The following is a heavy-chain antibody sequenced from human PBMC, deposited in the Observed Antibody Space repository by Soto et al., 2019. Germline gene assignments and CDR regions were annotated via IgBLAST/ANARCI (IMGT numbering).Heavy chain of an antibody. CDR2: IYWDDDN. Sequence: QITLKESGPPVVKLTQTLTLTCTFSGFSLRSRGLAVGWIRQPPGKALEWLALIYWDDDNRYSPSLKSRLNITKYTLKNQVFLTMTNMDPVDTATYFCAHNTRWLHLRQDLDIVSQGTMVTVHS. CDR3: AHNTRWLHLRQDLDI. CDR1: GFSLRSRGLA. J-gene: IGHJ3*02. V-gene: IGHV2-5*02. D-gene: IGHD6-19*01.